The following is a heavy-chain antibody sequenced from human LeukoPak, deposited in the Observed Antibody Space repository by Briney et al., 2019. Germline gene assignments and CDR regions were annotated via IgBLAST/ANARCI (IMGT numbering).Heavy chain of an antibody. CDR3: ARVLLAVAGTDYFDY. J-gene: IGHJ4*02. CDR1: GGSFSGYY. D-gene: IGHD6-19*01. Sequence: PSETLSLTWAVYGGSFSGYYWSWIRQPPGKGLEWIGEINHTGSTNYNPSLKSRVTISVDTSKNQFSLKLSSVTAADTAVYYCARVLLAVAGTDYFDYWGQGTLVTVSS. V-gene: IGHV4-34*01. CDR2: INHTGST.